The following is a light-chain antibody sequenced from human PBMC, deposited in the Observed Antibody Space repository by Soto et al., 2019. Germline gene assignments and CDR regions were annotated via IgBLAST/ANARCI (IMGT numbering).Light chain of an antibody. CDR1: QSLRSS. CDR2: DAS. V-gene: IGKV3-15*01. J-gene: IGKJ4*01. CDR3: QQLNSYPLT. Sequence: ETMMTQSPDTLSVSLGERATLSCRASQSLRSSLAWYQQKPGQAPRLLIYDASTRATGIPARFSGSGSGTDFTLTISSLQPEDFATYYCQQLNSYPLTFGGGTKVDI.